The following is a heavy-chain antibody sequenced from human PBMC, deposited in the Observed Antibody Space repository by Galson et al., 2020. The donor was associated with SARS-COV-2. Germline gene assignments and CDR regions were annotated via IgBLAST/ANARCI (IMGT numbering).Heavy chain of an antibody. Sequence: GGSLRLSCAASGITFSSYSMNWVRQAPGKGLEWVSSISTSSSYIYYADSVRGRFTISRDNAKNSLYLQMNSLRAEDTAVYYCASGFTSSSVYWGQGTLVTVSS. CDR1: GITFSSYS. D-gene: IGHD6-13*01. J-gene: IGHJ4*02. V-gene: IGHV3-21*01. CDR2: ISTSSSYI. CDR3: ASGFTSSSVY.